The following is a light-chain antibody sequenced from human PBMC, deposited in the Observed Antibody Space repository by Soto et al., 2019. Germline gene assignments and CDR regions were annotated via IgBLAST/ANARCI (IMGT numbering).Light chain of an antibody. CDR3: SSLTSSTTYV. J-gene: IGLJ1*01. Sequence: QSVLTQPSSVSRTPGRSLTISFPGTSNEVGGYNYVSWYQQHPGKAPKLLIYDVRSRPSGVSNRFSGSKSGNTASLTISGLQAEDEADYYSSSLTSSTTYVFGTGTKVTVL. CDR2: DVR. CDR1: SNEVGGYNY. V-gene: IGLV2-14*03.